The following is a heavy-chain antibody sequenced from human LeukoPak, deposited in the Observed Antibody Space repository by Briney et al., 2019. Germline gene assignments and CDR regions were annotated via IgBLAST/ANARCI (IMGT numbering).Heavy chain of an antibody. CDR2: INHSGST. D-gene: IGHD3-22*01. CDR1: GGSFSGYY. Sequence: PSETLSLTCAVYGGSFSGYYWSWIRQPPGKGLEWIGEINHSGSTNYNPSLKSRVTISVDTSKNQFSLKLSSVTAADTAVYYCARGRYYYDRSGYWYYFDYWGQGTLVTVSS. J-gene: IGHJ4*02. CDR3: ARGRYYYDRSGYWYYFDY. V-gene: IGHV4-34*01.